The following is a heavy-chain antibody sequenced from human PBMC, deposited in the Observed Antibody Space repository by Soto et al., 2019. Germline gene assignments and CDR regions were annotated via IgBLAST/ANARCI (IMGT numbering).Heavy chain of an antibody. CDR2: ITSSSIYI. Sequence: VGSLRLSCAASGFTFSSHTMSWVRQAPGKGLDWASSITSSSIYIYYADSVKGRFTISRDNAKNSLYLQMNSLRAEDTAVYYCARAQYCSGGTCYVDYWGQGTLVTVSS. V-gene: IGHV3-21*01. J-gene: IGHJ4*02. CDR1: GFTFSSHT. D-gene: IGHD2-15*01. CDR3: ARAQYCSGGTCYVDY.